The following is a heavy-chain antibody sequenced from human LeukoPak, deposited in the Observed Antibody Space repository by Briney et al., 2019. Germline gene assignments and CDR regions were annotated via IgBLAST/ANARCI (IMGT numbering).Heavy chain of an antibody. D-gene: IGHD3-16*01. Sequence: ASVKVSCKASGYTFTSYYMHWVRQAPGQGLEWMGISNPSGGSINYAQKFQRRVTMNRDTSPSTVYMELSSLRSEDTAVYYCARLPRYYLDYWGQGTLVTVSS. CDR3: ARLPRYYLDY. V-gene: IGHV1-46*03. J-gene: IGHJ4*02. CDR1: GYTFTSYY. CDR2: SNPSGGSI.